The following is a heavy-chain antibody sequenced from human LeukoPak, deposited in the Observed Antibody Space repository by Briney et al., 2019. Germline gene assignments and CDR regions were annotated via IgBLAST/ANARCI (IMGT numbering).Heavy chain of an antibody. D-gene: IGHD3-10*01. Sequence: QTGGSLRLSCAASGFTFSSYAMNWVRQAPGKGLEWVSTISGSDGNTYYADSVKGRFTISRDNSKNTLYLQMNSLRVEDTAVYYCAKSIEGELLWFGELLGSDAFDIWGQGTMVTVSS. CDR2: ISGSDGNT. V-gene: IGHV3-23*01. J-gene: IGHJ3*02. CDR1: GFTFSSYA. CDR3: AKSIEGELLWFGELLGSDAFDI.